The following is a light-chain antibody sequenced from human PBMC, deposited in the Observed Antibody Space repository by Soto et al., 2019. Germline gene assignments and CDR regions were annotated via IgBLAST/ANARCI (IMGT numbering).Light chain of an antibody. J-gene: IGKJ1*01. CDR2: AAS. Sequence: DIEMTQSPSSLSASVGDRVTITCRASQGIRNYLGWYQQKPGKAPKRLIYAASSLESGVPSRFSGSGSWTEFTLTISSLQPEDFATYYCLQHDTYPQTFGQGTKVEVK. CDR3: LQHDTYPQT. V-gene: IGKV1-17*01. CDR1: QGIRNY.